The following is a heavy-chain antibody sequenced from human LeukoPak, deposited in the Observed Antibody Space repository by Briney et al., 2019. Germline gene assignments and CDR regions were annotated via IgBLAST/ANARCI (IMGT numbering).Heavy chain of an antibody. Sequence: ASVKVSCKVSGYTLTELSMHWVRQAPGKGLEWMGGFDPEDGETIYAQKSQGRVIMTEDTSTDTAYMELSSLRSEDTAVYYCATFGSRGYQLLSYYYYGMDVWGQGTTVTVSS. CDR2: FDPEDGET. J-gene: IGHJ6*02. V-gene: IGHV1-24*01. D-gene: IGHD2-2*01. CDR1: GYTLTELS. CDR3: ATFGSRGYQLLSYYYYGMDV.